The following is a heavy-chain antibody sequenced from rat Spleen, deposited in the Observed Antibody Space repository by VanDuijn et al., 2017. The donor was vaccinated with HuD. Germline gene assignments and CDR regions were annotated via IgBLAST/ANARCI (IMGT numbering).Heavy chain of an antibody. J-gene: IGHJ3*01. Sequence: EVQLVESGGGLVQPGSSLKVSCVASGFTFSSYVMHWFRQAPENGIEWLAYINTDSSSTHYAETVKGRFTVSRDNAKNTLYLQMNSLRSEDTATYYCTREDYPGPFPYWGQGTLVTVSS. CDR3: TREDYPGPFPY. CDR2: INTDSSST. D-gene: IGHD1-4*01. V-gene: IGHV5-43*01. CDR1: GFTFSSYV.